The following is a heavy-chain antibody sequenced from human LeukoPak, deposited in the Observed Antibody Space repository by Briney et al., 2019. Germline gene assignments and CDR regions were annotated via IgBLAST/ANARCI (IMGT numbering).Heavy chain of an antibody. CDR2: VYYSGST. CDR1: GVSISSSSYY. V-gene: IGHV4-39*01. J-gene: IGHJ6*03. CDR3: ARHYAGTIFGVVITSYYYYMDV. D-gene: IGHD3-3*01. Sequence: KTSETLSLTCTVSGVSISSSSYYWGWIRQPPGKGLEWIGSVYYSGSTYYNPSLKSRVTISVDTSKNQFSLKLSSVTAADTAVYYCARHYAGTIFGVVITSYYYYMDVWGKGTTVTVSS.